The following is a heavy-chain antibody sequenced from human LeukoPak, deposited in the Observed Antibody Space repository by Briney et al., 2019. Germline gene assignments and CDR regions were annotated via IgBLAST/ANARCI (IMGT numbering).Heavy chain of an antibody. CDR3: ARHLYGSGRSGMDV. D-gene: IGHD3-10*01. CDR1: GYRFTSYW. Sequence: GEYVKLSCYWSGYRFTSYWLGWVRPRPREGLAWMGINYPWGPETRYSPSFQGQVTILADKSISTAYLQWSSLKASDTAMYYCARHLYGSGRSGMDVWGQGTTVTVSS. V-gene: IGHV5-51*01. J-gene: IGHJ6*02. CDR2: NYPWGPET.